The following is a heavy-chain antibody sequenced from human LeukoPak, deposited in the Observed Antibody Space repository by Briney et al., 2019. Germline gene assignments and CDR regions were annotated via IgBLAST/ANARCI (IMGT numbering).Heavy chain of an antibody. CDR3: AYRNNFEY. CDR1: GFSFSGHW. V-gene: IGHV3-7*05. Sequence: GGSLRLSCAASGFSFSGHWMNWVRQPPGKGREWVANIKADGSEKYYVDSVKGRFTISRDDAKRTVDLQMDHLRAEDTAIYYCAYRNNFEYWGQGALVTVSS. D-gene: IGHD1-26*01. J-gene: IGHJ4*02. CDR2: IKADGSEK.